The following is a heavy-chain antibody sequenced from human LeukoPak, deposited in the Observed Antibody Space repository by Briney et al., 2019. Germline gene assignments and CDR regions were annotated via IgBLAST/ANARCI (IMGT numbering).Heavy chain of an antibody. CDR2: ISGSGDNT. CDR3: AKDPSYYYGSEPFDY. Sequence: PGRSLRLSCAASGFTFDDYAMHWVRQAPGKGLEWVSAISGSGDNTCYADSVKGRFTISRDNSKNTLYLQMNSLRAEDTAVYYCAKDPSYYYGSEPFDYWGQGTLVTVSS. J-gene: IGHJ4*02. D-gene: IGHD3-10*01. CDR1: GFTFDDYA. V-gene: IGHV3-23*01.